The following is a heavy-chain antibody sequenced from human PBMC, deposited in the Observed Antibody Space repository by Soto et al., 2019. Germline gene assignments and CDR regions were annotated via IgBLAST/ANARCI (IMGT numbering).Heavy chain of an antibody. J-gene: IGHJ4*02. CDR3: ARGGVAVAGPFDY. CDR1: GFTFSSYG. CDR2: IWYDGSNK. Sequence: GGSLRLSCAASGFTFSSYGMHWVRQAPGKGLEWVAVIWYDGSNKYYADSVKGRFTISRDNSKNTLYLQMNSLRAEDTAMYYCARGGVAVAGPFDYWGQGTLVTVAS. V-gene: IGHV3-33*01. D-gene: IGHD6-19*01.